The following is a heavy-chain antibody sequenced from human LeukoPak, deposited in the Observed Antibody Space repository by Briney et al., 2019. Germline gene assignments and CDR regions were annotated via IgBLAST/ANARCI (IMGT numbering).Heavy chain of an antibody. CDR2: ISAYNGNT. CDR3: ASTLDYDILTGYPKNFDY. J-gene: IGHJ4*02. V-gene: IGHV1-18*01. Sequence: GESLQISCQASGYTFTSYGISWVRQAPGQGLEWMGWISAYNGNTNYAQKLQGRVTMTTDTSTSTAYMELRSLRSDDTAVYYCASTLDYDILTGYPKNFDYWGQGTLVTVSS. D-gene: IGHD3-9*01. CDR1: GYTFTSYG.